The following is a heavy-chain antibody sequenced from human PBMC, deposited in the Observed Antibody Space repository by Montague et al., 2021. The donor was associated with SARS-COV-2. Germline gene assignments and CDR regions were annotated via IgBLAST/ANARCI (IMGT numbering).Heavy chain of an antibody. CDR2: ITFNGDYI. D-gene: IGHD3-3*01. Sequence: SLRLSCAASGITFGDYAMHWVRQAPGKGLEWVSGITFNGDYIGYADSVKGRFTISRDNAKNSLFLQMHSLREDDTALYYCAKDMYQGGVTVFGVVIHRSFDFWGQGTLVTVSS. J-gene: IGHJ4*02. CDR3: AKDMYQGGVTVFGVVIHRSFDF. CDR1: GITFGDYA. V-gene: IGHV3-9*01.